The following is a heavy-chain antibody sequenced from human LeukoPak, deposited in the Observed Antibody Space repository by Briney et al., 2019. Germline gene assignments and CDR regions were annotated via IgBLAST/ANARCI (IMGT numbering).Heavy chain of an antibody. J-gene: IGHJ4*02. CDR2: IYTSGSH. CDR3: AREGAAAGILDY. Sequence: SETLSLTCTVSGGSISSYYWSWIRQPAGKGLEWIGRIYTSGSHNYHPSLKSRVTMSVDTSKNQFSLKLSSVTAADTAVYYCAREGAAAGILDYWGQGTLVTVSS. D-gene: IGHD6-13*01. V-gene: IGHV4-4*07. CDR1: GGSISSYY.